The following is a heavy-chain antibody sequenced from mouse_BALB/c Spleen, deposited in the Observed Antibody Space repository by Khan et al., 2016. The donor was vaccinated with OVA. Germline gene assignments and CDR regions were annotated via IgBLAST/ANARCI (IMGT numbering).Heavy chain of an antibody. D-gene: IGHD2-1*01. CDR2: INTYIGEP. J-gene: IGHJ3*01. V-gene: IGHV9-3-1*01. CDR1: GYTFTNYG. CDR3: ARSNGNDWFAY. Sequence: QSQLVQSGPELKKPGETVKISCRASGYTFTNYGMNWVKQAPGQGLKWMGWINTYIGEPTYADDFKGRFAFSLETSASTAYLQINNLKNEDTATYFCARSNGNDWFAYWGQGTLVTVSA.